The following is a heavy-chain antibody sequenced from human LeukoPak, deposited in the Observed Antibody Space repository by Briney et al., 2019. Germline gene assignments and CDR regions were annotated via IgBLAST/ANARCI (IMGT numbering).Heavy chain of an antibody. CDR2: IYPGDSDT. Sequence: GESLKISCKGSGYSFTSYWIGWVRQMPGKGLEWMGIIYPGDSDTRYSPSFQGQVTISADKSISTAYLQWSSLQASDTAVYYCARHDSSSGYPFDYWGQGTLVTVSS. J-gene: IGHJ4*02. CDR3: ARHDSSSGYPFDY. CDR1: GYSFTSYW. D-gene: IGHD3-22*01. V-gene: IGHV5-51*01.